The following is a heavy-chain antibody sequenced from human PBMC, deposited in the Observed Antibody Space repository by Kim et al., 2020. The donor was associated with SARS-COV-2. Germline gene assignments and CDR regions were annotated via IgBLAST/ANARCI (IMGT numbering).Heavy chain of an antibody. Sequence: ETLSLTCTVSGGSISSSSYYWGWIRQPPGKGLEWIGSIYYSGSTYYNPSLKSRVTISVDTSKNQFSLKLSSVTAADTAVYYCARYKGYCSGGSCYGTFDYWGQGTLVTVSS. V-gene: IGHV4-39*01. D-gene: IGHD2-15*01. J-gene: IGHJ4*02. CDR1: GGSISSSSYY. CDR2: IYYSGST. CDR3: ARYKGYCSGGSCYGTFDY.